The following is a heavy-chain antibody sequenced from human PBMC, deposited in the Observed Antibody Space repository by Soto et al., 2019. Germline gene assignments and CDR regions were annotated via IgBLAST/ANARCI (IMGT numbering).Heavy chain of an antibody. Sequence: NPSETLSLTCAVSGGSIGSGGYSWSWIRQPPGKGPEWIGYIYHRGSTYYNPSLKSRVTISVERSKKQFALKLSSVTAADTAVYYCATMGSVYSSSRYFDYWCQGTLVTVSS. CDR3: ATMGSVYSSSRYFDY. CDR1: GGSIGSGGYS. CDR2: IYHRGST. D-gene: IGHD6-6*01. V-gene: IGHV4-30-2*01. J-gene: IGHJ4*02.